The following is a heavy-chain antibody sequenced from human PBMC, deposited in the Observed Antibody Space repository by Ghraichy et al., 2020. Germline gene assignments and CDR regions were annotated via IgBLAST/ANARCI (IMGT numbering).Heavy chain of an antibody. D-gene: IGHD6-19*01. CDR2: IKQEGSEK. CDR3: TRDQYAWYSTGWYGDY. Sequence: GGSLRLSCAASGFTFNTYWMSWVRQAPGKGLEWVANIKQEGSEKNYVGSVRGRFTISRDNAKTSLYLQMNSLRAEDTAVYYCTRDQYAWYSTGWYGDYWGQGTLVTVSS. V-gene: IGHV3-7*03. CDR1: GFTFNTYW. J-gene: IGHJ4*02.